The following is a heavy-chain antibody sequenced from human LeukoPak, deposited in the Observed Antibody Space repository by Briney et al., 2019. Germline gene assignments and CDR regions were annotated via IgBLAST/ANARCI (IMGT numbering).Heavy chain of an antibody. V-gene: IGHV1-46*01. CDR1: GYTFTSYY. CDR3: ARCGRFYDSSGYLDY. D-gene: IGHD3-22*01. CDR2: INPSGGST. Sequence: ASVKVSCKASGYTFTSYYMHWVRQAPGQGLEWMGIINPSGGSTSYAQKFQGRVTMTRDTSTSTVYMELSSLRSEDTAVYYCARCGRFYDSSGYLDYWGQGILVTVSS. J-gene: IGHJ4*02.